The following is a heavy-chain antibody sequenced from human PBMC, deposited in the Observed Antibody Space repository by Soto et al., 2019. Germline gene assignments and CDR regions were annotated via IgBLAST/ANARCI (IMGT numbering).Heavy chain of an antibody. CDR2: IYYSGST. J-gene: IGHJ4*02. D-gene: IGHD2-2*02. Sequence: SETLSLTCTVSGGSISSYYWSWIRQPPGKGLERIGYIYYSGSTNYNPSLKSRVTISVDTSKNQFSLKLSSVTAADTAVYYCARRYRVYFDDWGQGTLVTVAS. V-gene: IGHV4-59*08. CDR3: ARRYRVYFDD. CDR1: GGSISSYY.